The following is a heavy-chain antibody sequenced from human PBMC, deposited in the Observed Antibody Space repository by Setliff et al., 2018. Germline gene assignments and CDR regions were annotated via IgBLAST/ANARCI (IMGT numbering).Heavy chain of an antibody. J-gene: IGHJ6*03. CDR1: GFTFSAHY. V-gene: IGHV3-72*01. D-gene: IGHD2-2*01. CDR2: IRNKDNSYTT. CDR3: AKSASLSGYYYYYMDV. Sequence: GGSLRLSCAASGFTFSAHYMDWLRQAPGKGLEWVGRIRNKDNSYTTEYAASVRGRFTISRDDSKNTAYLQMNSLRAEDTAVYYCAKSASLSGYYYYYMDVWGQGTLVTVSS.